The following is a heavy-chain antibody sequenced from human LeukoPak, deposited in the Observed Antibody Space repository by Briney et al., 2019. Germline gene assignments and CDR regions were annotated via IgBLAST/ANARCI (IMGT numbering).Heavy chain of an antibody. V-gene: IGHV3-13*01. CDR1: VFTFSSYD. CDR2: IGTAGDT. CDR3: ARGKDTAMGRGYYYYYMDV. J-gene: IGHJ6*03. Sequence: PGGSLRLSCAASVFTFSSYDMQGVRQPTGKGLEGVSAIGTAGDTYYPGSVKGRFNISRENAKNSLYLQMNSLRAGDTAVYYCARGKDTAMGRGYYYYYMDVWGKGTTVTVSS. D-gene: IGHD5-18*01.